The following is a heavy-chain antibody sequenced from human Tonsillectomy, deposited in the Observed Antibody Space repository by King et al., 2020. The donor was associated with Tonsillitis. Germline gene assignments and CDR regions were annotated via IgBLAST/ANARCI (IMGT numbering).Heavy chain of an antibody. V-gene: IGHV3-64D*06. CDR1: GFTFSIFA. CDR3: VILRYFDWLLPGDAFDI. J-gene: IGHJ3*02. D-gene: IGHD3-9*01. Sequence: VQLVESGGGLVQPGGSLRLSCSASGFTFSIFAMHWVRQAPGKGLEYVSGISSDGGSTYYADSVKGRFTISRDNSKNTLYLQMSSLRAEDTAVYYCVILRYFDWLLPGDAFDIWGQGTMVTVSS. CDR2: ISSDGGST.